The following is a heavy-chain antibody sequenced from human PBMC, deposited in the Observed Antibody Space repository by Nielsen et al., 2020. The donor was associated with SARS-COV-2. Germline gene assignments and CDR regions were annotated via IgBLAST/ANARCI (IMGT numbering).Heavy chain of an antibody. Sequence: GGSLRLSCAASGFTFTSYAMAWVRQAPAKGLEWVSGVRGSGDKTYYADSVKGRFTISRDNSKNTLYVQMNSLRAEDTAVYYCARANGGSYYGALDYWGQGTLVTVSS. V-gene: IGHV3-23*01. CDR1: GFTFTSYA. CDR2: VRGSGDKT. D-gene: IGHD1-26*01. J-gene: IGHJ4*02. CDR3: ARANGGSYYGALDY.